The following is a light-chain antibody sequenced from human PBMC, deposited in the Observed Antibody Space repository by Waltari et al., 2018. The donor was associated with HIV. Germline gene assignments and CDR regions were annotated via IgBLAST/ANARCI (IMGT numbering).Light chain of an antibody. J-gene: IGLJ2*01. V-gene: IGLV2-8*01. CDR3: DSYASNNTFVV. CDR2: EVS. Sequence: QSALTQPPSASGPPGQSVTISCTGTSGDIGRYDFVSWYQFHPDKVPRLIIYEVSKRTSGVPDRFSGSKSGNTASLTVSGLQTDDEADYYCDSYASNNTFVVFGGGTKLTVL. CDR1: SGDIGRYDF.